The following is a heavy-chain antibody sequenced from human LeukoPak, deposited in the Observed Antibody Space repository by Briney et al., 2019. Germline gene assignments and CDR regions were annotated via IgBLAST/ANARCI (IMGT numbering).Heavy chain of an antibody. V-gene: IGHV4-61*09. Sequence: PSQTLSLTCTVSGDSINSGPYYWSWIRQPAGKGLEWIGHIYSGGRTNYNPSLKSRVTISVDTSKNQFSLKLSSVTAADTAVYYCAREGSIYYSDSSGYLGYWGQGALVTVSS. CDR1: GDSINSGPYY. CDR3: AREGSIYYSDSSGYLGY. J-gene: IGHJ4*02. CDR2: IYSGGRT. D-gene: IGHD3-22*01.